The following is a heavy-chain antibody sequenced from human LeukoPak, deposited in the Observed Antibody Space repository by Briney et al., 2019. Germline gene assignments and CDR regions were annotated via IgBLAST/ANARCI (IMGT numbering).Heavy chain of an antibody. V-gene: IGHV1-69*04. CDR1: GGXFSSYA. D-gene: IGHD5-18*01. Sequence: SVKVSCKASGGXFSSYAISWVRQAPGQGLEWMGRIIPILGIANYAQKFQGRVTITADKSTSTAYMELSSLRSEDTAVYYCARDFLGGYGAAYYYYYGMDVWGQGTTVTVSS. J-gene: IGHJ6*02. CDR3: ARDFLGGYGAAYYYYYGMDV. CDR2: IIPILGIA.